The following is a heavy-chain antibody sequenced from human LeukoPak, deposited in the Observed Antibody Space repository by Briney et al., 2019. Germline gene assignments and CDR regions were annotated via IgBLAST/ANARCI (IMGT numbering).Heavy chain of an antibody. J-gene: IGHJ4*02. V-gene: IGHV4-38-2*02. CDR2: IYHSGST. CDR3: AGDLPLYYYGSGSPFDY. D-gene: IGHD3-10*01. Sequence: SETLSLTCAVSGYSISSGYYWGWIRQPPGKGLEWIGSIYHSGSTYYNPSLKSRVTISVDTSKNQFSLKLSSVTAADTVVYYCAGDLPLYYYGSGSPFDYWGQGTLVTVSS. CDR1: GYSISSGYY.